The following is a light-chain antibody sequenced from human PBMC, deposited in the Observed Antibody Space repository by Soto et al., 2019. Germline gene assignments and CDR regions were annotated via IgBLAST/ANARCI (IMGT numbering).Light chain of an antibody. CDR2: GAS. J-gene: IGKJ4*01. CDR3: PQYNNWPLT. V-gene: IGKV3-15*01. Sequence: EIVMTQSPATLSVSPGERATLSCRASQSVSSNLAWYQQKPGQAPRLLIYGASTRATGIPARFSGSGSGTEFTLTVSCLKSEDFAVYYCPQYNNWPLTFGGWTKVEIK. CDR1: QSVSSN.